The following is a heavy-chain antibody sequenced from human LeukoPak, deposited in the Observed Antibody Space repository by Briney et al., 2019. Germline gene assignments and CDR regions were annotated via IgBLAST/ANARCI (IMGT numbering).Heavy chain of an antibody. J-gene: IGHJ4*02. CDR3: ARGGGVVRGVISQFDY. V-gene: IGHV3-53*01. CDR1: GFTVSNNY. CDR2: INSGGST. Sequence: GGSLRLSCAASGFTVSNNYMSWVRQAPGKGLEWVSVINSGGSTYYADSVKGRFTISRDNAKSTLYLQMNSLRAEDTAVYYCARGGGVVRGVISQFDYWGQGTLVTVSS. D-gene: IGHD3-10*01.